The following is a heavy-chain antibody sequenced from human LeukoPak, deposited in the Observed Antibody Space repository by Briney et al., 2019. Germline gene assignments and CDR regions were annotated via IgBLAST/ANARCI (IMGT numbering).Heavy chain of an antibody. CDR1: GYTLTELS. J-gene: IGHJ3*02. D-gene: IGHD6-19*01. V-gene: IGHV1-24*01. CDR2: FDPEDGET. Sequence: ASVKVSCKVSGYTLTELSMHWVRQAPGKGLEWMGGFDPEDGETIYAQKFQGRVTMTEDISTDTAYMELRSLRSEDTAVYYCATAKYSSGWYGAFDIWGQGTMVTVSS. CDR3: ATAKYSSGWYGAFDI.